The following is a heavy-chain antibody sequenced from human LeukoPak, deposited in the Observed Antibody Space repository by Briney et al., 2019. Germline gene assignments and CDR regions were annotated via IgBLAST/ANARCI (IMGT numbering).Heavy chain of an antibody. Sequence: ASVKVSCKASGYTFTSYGISWVRQAPGQGLEWMGWISAYNGNTNYAQKFQGRVTMTRDTSTSTVYMELSSLRSEDTAVYYCARDRTATWFDPWGQGTLVTVSS. J-gene: IGHJ5*02. V-gene: IGHV1-18*01. CDR1: GYTFTSYG. CDR3: ARDRTATWFDP. CDR2: ISAYNGNT. D-gene: IGHD2-8*02.